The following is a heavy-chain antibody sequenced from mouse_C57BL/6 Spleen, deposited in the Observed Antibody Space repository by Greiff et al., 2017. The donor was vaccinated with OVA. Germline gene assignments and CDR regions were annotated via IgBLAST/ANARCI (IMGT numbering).Heavy chain of an antibody. J-gene: IGHJ4*01. CDR2: IYPGSGST. CDR1: GYTFTSYW. V-gene: IGHV1-55*01. CDR3: ARTLFYSNPYAMDY. Sequence: QVQLQQPGAELVKPGASVKMSCKASGYTFTSYWITWVKQRPGQGLEWIGDIYPGSGSTNYNEKFKSKATLTVDTSSSTAYMQLSSLTSEDSAVYYCARTLFYSNPYAMDYWGQGTSVTVSS. D-gene: IGHD2-5*01.